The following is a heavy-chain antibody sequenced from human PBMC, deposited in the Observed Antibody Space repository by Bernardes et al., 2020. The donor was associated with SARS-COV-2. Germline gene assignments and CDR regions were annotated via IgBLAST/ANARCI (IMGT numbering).Heavy chain of an antibody. D-gene: IGHD1-1*01. CDR2: ISGTGGST. V-gene: IGHV3-23*01. J-gene: IGHJ6*02. CDR3: AKCVQGSYAMDV. Sequence: GGSLRLSCAASGFTFSRHAMAWFRQAPGKGLEWLSCISGTGGSTYYADSVKGRFTVSRNNSKDTLYLEMNSLKAEDTAIYYCAKCVQGSYAMDVWGQGTTVNVS. CDR1: GFTFSRHA.